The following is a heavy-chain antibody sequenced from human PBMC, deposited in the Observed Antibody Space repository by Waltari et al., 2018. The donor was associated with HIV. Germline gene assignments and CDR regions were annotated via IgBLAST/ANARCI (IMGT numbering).Heavy chain of an antibody. CDR3: ARDSDPAGSDAFDI. J-gene: IGHJ3*02. V-gene: IGHV3-33*01. D-gene: IGHD6-19*01. CDR2: IWYDGSNK. CDR1: GFTFSSYG. Sequence: QVQLVESGGGVVQPGRSMRLSCAASGFTFSSYGMHWVRQAPGKGLELVAVIWYDGSNKYYADSVKGRFTISRDNSKNTLYLQMNSLRAEDTAVYYCARDSDPAGSDAFDIWGQGTMVTVSS.